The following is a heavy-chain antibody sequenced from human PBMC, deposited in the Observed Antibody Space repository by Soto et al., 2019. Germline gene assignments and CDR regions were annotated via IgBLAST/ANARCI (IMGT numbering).Heavy chain of an antibody. D-gene: IGHD6-13*01. CDR3: ARGAITRIAAAHPFDY. Sequence: GXSVKVCCKAAGGTFSSYAISWVRQAPGQGLGWMGGIIPIFGTANYAQKFQGRVTITADESTSTAYMELSSMRSEDTAVYYCARGAITRIAAAHPFDYWGQGTLVTVSS. CDR1: GGTFSSYA. V-gene: IGHV1-69*13. CDR2: IIPIFGTA. J-gene: IGHJ4*02.